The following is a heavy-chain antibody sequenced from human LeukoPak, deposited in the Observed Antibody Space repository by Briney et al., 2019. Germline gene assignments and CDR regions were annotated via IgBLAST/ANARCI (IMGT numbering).Heavy chain of an antibody. Sequence: HTGGSLRLSCAASGFTFSSYAMAWVRQAPGKGLEWVSTISGSSTTTYYADSVKGRFTTSRDNSKNTLFIQMNSLRAEDTGVYYCARDGEHVLAHDYWGQGTLVTVSS. J-gene: IGHJ4*02. V-gene: IGHV3-23*01. CDR1: GFTFSSYA. D-gene: IGHD3-10*01. CDR3: ARDGEHVLAHDY. CDR2: ISGSSTTT.